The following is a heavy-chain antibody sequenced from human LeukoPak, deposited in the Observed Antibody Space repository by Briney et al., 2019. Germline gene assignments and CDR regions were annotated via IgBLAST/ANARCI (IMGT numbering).Heavy chain of an antibody. CDR1: GYRFTSYW. Sequence: GESLQISCKGSGYRFTSYWIGWVRQMPGKGLEWMGIIYPGDSDTRYSPSFQGQVTISADKSISTAYLQWSSLKASDTAMYYCARQQGSSGWSVDAFDIWGQGTMVTVSS. CDR2: IYPGDSDT. CDR3: ARQQGSSGWSVDAFDI. D-gene: IGHD6-19*01. J-gene: IGHJ3*02. V-gene: IGHV5-51*01.